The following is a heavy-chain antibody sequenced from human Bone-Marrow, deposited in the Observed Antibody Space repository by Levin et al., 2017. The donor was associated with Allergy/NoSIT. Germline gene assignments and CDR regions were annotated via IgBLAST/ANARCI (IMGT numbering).Heavy chain of an antibody. CDR2: INGDGSRT. D-gene: IGHD3-22*01. V-gene: IGHV3-74*01. J-gene: IGHJ1*01. CDR1: GFTFNTYW. Sequence: GGSLRLSCAASGFTFNTYWMHWVRQVPGRRLEWLSRINGDGSRTSYADSVEGRFSISRDNAKNTLYLEMRSLRDDDTGVYFCVRVDSYDSIFDSWGQGTVVTVSS. CDR3: VRVDSYDSIFDS.